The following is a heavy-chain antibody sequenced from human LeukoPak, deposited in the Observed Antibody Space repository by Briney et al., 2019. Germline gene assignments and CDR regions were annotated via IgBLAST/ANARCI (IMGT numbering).Heavy chain of an antibody. CDR2: ISGSGGST. D-gene: IGHD3-22*01. V-gene: IGHV3-23*01. Sequence: PGGSLRLSCAASGFTFSSYAMSWVRQAPGKGLEWVSAISGSGGSTYYADSVKGRFTISRDNSKNTLYLQMNSLRAEDTAVYYCAKDWLYSSDSAIYCFDSWGQGTLVTVSS. CDR1: GFTFSSYA. CDR3: AKDWLYSSDSAIYCFDS. J-gene: IGHJ4*02.